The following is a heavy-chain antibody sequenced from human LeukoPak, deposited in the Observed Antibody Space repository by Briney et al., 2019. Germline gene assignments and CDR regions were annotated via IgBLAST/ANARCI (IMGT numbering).Heavy chain of an antibody. CDR3: ALLAVASDFDY. V-gene: IGHV3-48*03. D-gene: IGHD6-19*01. J-gene: IGHJ4*02. Sequence: GGSLRPSCAVSGFPFSIYEMNWVRQAQGKGLEWVSNIGSSGTTIYYADSVKGRFSISRDNAKNSLYLQMNSLRVEDTAVYYCALLAVASDFDYWGQGALVTVSS. CDR1: GFPFSIYE. CDR2: IGSSGTTI.